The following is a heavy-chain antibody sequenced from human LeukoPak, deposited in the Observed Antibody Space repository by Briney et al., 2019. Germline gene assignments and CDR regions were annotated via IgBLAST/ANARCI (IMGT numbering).Heavy chain of an antibody. Sequence: SGGSLRLSCAASGLTFRNYNFNWVRQAPGKGLEWVSYIGRNFPYFSSTKHYADSVKGRFTISRDNAKNTLYLQMDSLRAEDTAVYFCARTEYSGSYFDNWGQGTLVTVSS. J-gene: IGHJ4*02. CDR2: IGRNFPYFSSTK. CDR1: GLTFRNYN. V-gene: IGHV3-48*04. CDR3: ARTEYSGSYFDN. D-gene: IGHD1-26*01.